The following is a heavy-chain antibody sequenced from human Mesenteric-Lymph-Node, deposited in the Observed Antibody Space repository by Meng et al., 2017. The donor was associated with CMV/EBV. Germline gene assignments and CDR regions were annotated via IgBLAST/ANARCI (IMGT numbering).Heavy chain of an antibody. D-gene: IGHD3-22*01. CDR3: ARRKSYYDSSGYWWFDP. V-gene: IGHV1-69*10. CDR1: GGTFSSYA. Sequence: SVKVSCKASGGTFSSYAISWVRQAPGQGLEWMGGIIPILGIANYAQKFQGRVTITADKSTSTAYMELSSLRSEDTAVYYCARRKSYYDSSGYWWFDPWGQGTLVTVSS. J-gene: IGHJ5*02. CDR2: IIPILGIA.